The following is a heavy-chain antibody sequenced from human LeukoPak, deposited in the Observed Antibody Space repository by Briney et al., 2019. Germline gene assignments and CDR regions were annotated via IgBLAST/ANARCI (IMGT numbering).Heavy chain of an antibody. CDR2: INHSGST. V-gene: IGHV4-34*01. CDR1: GGSFSGYY. Sequence: SETLSLTCAVYGGSFSGYYWSWIRQPPGKGLEWIGEINHSGSTNYNPSLKSRVTISVDTSKNQFSLKLSSVTAADTAVYYCARRWYYGSGNWFDPWGQGTLVTVSS. D-gene: IGHD3-10*01. CDR3: ARRWYYGSGNWFDP. J-gene: IGHJ5*02.